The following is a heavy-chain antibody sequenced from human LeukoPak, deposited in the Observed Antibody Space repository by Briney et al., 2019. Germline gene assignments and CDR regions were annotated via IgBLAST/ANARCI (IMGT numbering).Heavy chain of an antibody. CDR3: ARDGNNYNFDY. V-gene: IGHV1-46*01. CDR1: GYPFTKNH. J-gene: IGHJ4*02. D-gene: IGHD1-1*01. Sequence: SVKVSCKTSGYPFTKNHIHWVRQAPGQGLEWMGLIKVNNDYTRYEQKFQGRVTLTRDSSTSTVYMEVSSLKSEDTAVYYCARDGNNYNFDYWGQGTLVTVSS. CDR2: IKVNNDYT.